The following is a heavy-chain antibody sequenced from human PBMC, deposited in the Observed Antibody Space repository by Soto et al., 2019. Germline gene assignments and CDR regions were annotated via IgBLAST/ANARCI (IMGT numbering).Heavy chain of an antibody. CDR1: GYTFTSYG. Sequence: ASVKVSCKASGYTFTSYGISWVRQAPGQGLEWMGWISAYNGNTNYAQKLQGRVTMTTDTSTSTAYMELRSLRSDDTAVYYCARDHEEPLWSGYYGFDPWGQGTMVTVSS. CDR2: ISAYNGNT. CDR3: ARDHEEPLWSGYYGFDP. V-gene: IGHV1-18*01. J-gene: IGHJ5*02. D-gene: IGHD3-3*01.